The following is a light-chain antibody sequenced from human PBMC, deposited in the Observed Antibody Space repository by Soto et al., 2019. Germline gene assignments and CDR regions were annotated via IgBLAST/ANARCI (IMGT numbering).Light chain of an antibody. CDR2: SAS. J-gene: IGKJ2*01. V-gene: IGKV3-20*01. CDR1: QSVSSSY. CDR3: QQYGNSPPRYT. Sequence: EIVLTQSPGTLSLSPGERATLSCRASQSVSSSYLAWYQQKPGQAPRLLIYSASSRATGIPDRFSGSGSGTDFTLTISRLEPEDFAVYYCQQYGNSPPRYTFGQGTKLEIK.